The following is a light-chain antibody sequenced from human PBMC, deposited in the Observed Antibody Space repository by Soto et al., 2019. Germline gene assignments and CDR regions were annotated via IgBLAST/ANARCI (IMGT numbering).Light chain of an antibody. Sequence: QSALTQPASVSGSPGQSITISCTGTSSDVGGYNYVSWYQQHPGKAPKLMIYEVSNRPSGVSNRFSGSKSGNTASLTISGLQAEDEADYYCSPYTSSSSLRVFGTGTKLTVL. J-gene: IGLJ1*01. CDR1: SSDVGGYNY. V-gene: IGLV2-14*01. CDR3: SPYTSSSSLRV. CDR2: EVS.